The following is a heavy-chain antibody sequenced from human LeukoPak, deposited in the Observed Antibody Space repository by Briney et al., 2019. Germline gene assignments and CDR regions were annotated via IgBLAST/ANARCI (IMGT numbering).Heavy chain of an antibody. CDR1: GFTFDDYA. CDR3: AKLGGFDP. V-gene: IGHV3-9*01. Sequence: GGSLRLSCAASGFTFDDYAMHWVRQASGKGLEWVSGISWNSGSIGYADSVKGRFTISRDNAKNSLYLQMNSLRAEDTALYYCAKLGGFDPWGQGTLVTVSS. J-gene: IGHJ5*02. CDR2: ISWNSGSI.